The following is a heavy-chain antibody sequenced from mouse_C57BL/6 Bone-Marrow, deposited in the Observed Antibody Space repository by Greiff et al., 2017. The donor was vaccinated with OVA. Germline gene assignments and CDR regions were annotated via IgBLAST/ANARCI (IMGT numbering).Heavy chain of an antibody. J-gene: IGHJ4*01. CDR2: IDPSDSYT. Sequence: QVQLQQSGAELVMPGASVKLSCKASGYTFTSYWMHWVKQRPGQGLEWIGEIDPSDSYTNYNQKFKGKSTLTVDKSSSTAYMQLSSLTSEDSAVYYCARSDWLYYYAMDYWGQGTSVTVSS. V-gene: IGHV1-69*01. CDR3: ARSDWLYYYAMDY. D-gene: IGHD1-2*01. CDR1: GYTFTSYW.